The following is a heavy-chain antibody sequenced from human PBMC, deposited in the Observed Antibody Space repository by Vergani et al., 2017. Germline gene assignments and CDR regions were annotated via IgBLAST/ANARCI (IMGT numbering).Heavy chain of an antibody. V-gene: IGHV4-4*07. CDR1: GGSISSYY. J-gene: IGHJ3*02. Sequence: QVQLQESGPGLVKPSETLSLTCTVSGGSISSYYWSWIRQPAGKGLEWIGRIYTSGSTNYNPSLKGRVTMSVDTSKNQCSLKLSSVTAADTAVYYCARVEAVAGDAFDIWGQGTMVTVSS. CDR2: IYTSGST. D-gene: IGHD6-19*01. CDR3: ARVEAVAGDAFDI.